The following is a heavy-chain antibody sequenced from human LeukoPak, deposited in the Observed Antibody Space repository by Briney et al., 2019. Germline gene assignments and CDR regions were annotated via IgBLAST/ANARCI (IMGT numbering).Heavy chain of an antibody. D-gene: IGHD3-22*01. J-gene: IGHJ3*02. CDR3: ARGYYYDTSGSYTRPTDAFNI. Sequence: GGSLRLSCAASGFSFSNYYMNWVRQAPGKGLEWVSSISSNNNYIYYAASVKGRFTISRDNAKNSLFLKMNSLRAEDTALYYCARGYYYDTSGSYTRPTDAFNIWGQGTMVTVSS. CDR2: ISSNNNYI. CDR1: GFSFSNYY. V-gene: IGHV3-21*01.